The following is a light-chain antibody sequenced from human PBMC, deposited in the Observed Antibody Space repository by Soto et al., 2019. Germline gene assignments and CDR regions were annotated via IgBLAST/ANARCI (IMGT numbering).Light chain of an antibody. CDR3: SACDDSLNGPV. V-gene: IGLV1-44*01. CDR2: SNN. Sequence: QSVLTQPPSSSGTPGQRVTISCSGSSSNIGSNTVNWYQQLPGTAPKLLIYSNNQRPSGVPDRISGSKSGTSASLAISGLQSEDEADYYCSACDDSLNGPVFGTGTKLTVL. J-gene: IGLJ1*01. CDR1: SSNIGSNT.